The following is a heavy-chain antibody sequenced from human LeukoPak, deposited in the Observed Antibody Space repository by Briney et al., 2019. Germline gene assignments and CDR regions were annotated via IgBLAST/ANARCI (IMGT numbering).Heavy chain of an antibody. CDR2: ISGSSHYT. Sequence: GGSLRLSCAASGFTFSDHYMSWIPQAPGKGLEWVSYISGSSHYTNTADSVKGRFTISRDNAKNSLYLQMNSLRTEDTAVYYCARVTLYGESALDYWGQGTLVTVSS. D-gene: IGHD4-17*01. J-gene: IGHJ4*02. CDR3: ARVTLYGESALDY. V-gene: IGHV3-11*06. CDR1: GFTFSDHY.